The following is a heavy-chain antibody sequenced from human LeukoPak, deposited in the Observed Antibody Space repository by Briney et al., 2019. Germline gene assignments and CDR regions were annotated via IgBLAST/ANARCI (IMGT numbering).Heavy chain of an antibody. Sequence: SETLSLTCTVSGGSISSGDYYWSWIRQPPGKGLEWIGYIYYSGGTYYNPSLKSRVTISVDTSKNQFSLKLSSVTAADTAVYYCARAGAPYYYDSFDYWGQGTLVTVSS. V-gene: IGHV4-30-4*08. CDR2: IYYSGGT. CDR3: ARAGAPYYYDSFDY. J-gene: IGHJ4*02. D-gene: IGHD3-22*01. CDR1: GGSISSGDYY.